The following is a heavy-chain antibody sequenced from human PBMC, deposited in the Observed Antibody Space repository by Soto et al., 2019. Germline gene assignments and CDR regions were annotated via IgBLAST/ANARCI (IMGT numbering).Heavy chain of an antibody. CDR1: GGTFSSYA. J-gene: IGHJ4*02. CDR3: ARASWEFVTISYFDY. Sequence: SVKVSCKASGGTFSSYAISWVRQAPGQGLEWMGGIIPIFGTANYAQKFQGRVTITADESTSTAYMELSSLRSEDAAVYYCARASWEFVTISYFDYWGQGTLVTVSS. V-gene: IGHV1-69*13. CDR2: IIPIFGTA. D-gene: IGHD3-3*01.